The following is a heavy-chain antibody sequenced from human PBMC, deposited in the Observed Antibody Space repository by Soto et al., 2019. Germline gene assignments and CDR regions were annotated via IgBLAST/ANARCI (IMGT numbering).Heavy chain of an antibody. CDR2: IIPILGIA. Sequence: SVTGSCEASGYTFTSYAMHWVRPAPGQGLEWMGRIIPILGIANYAQKFQGRVTITADKSTSTAYMELSSLRSEDTAVYYCARAGYCGGDCYVDYWGQGTLVTVSS. V-gene: IGHV1-69*04. J-gene: IGHJ4*02. CDR1: GYTFTSYA. D-gene: IGHD2-21*02. CDR3: ARAGYCGGDCYVDY.